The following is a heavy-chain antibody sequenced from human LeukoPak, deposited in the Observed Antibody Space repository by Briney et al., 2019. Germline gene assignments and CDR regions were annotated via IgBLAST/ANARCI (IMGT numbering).Heavy chain of an antibody. D-gene: IGHD6-13*01. CDR2: ISSSSSYI. V-gene: IGHV3-21*01. Sequence: PGGSLRLSCAASGFTFSSYSMNWVRQAPGKGLEWVSSISSSSSYIYYADSVKGRFTISRDNAKNSLYLQMNSLRAEDTAVYYCARLTRAPAAGTKRLDYWGQGTLVTVSS. CDR3: ARLTRAPAAGTKRLDY. CDR1: GFTFSSYS. J-gene: IGHJ4*02.